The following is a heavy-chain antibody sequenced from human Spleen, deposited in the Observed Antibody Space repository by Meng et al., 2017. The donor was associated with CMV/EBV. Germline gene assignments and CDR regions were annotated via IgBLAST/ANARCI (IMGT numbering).Heavy chain of an antibody. V-gene: IGHV4-61*01. J-gene: IGHJ4*02. Sequence: CTVSGGSVSSGSYYWSWIRQPPGKGLEWIGYIYYSGSTNYNPSLKSRVTISVDTSKNQFSLKLSSVTAADTAVYYCVGSSSSEYFYWGQGTLVTVSS. CDR2: IYYSGST. CDR1: GGSVSSGSYY. CDR3: VGSSSSEYFY. D-gene: IGHD6-6*01.